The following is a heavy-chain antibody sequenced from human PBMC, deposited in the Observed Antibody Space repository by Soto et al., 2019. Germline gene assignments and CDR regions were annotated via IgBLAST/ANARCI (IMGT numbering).Heavy chain of an antibody. Sequence: PSETLSLTCSVSGGSTSSYYWSWIRQPPGKGLEWIGYIYYSGSTNYNPSLKSRVTISVDTSKIQFSLKLSSVTAADTAVYYCARWSIAARRVELFDSWGQRTLVTGSS. CDR2: IYYSGST. J-gene: IGHJ5*01. D-gene: IGHD6-6*01. V-gene: IGHV4-59*01. CDR1: GGSTSSYY. CDR3: ARWSIAARRVELFDS.